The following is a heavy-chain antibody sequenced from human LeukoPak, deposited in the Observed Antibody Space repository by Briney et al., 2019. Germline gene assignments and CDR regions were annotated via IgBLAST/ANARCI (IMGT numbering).Heavy chain of an antibody. CDR1: GFTFSSYA. CDR3: ARAGTCSGGSCYSHYYYGMDV. Sequence: GGSLRLSCAASGFTFSSYAMHWVRQAPGKGLEWVAVISYDGSNKYYADSVKGRFTISRDNSKNTLHLQMNSLRAEDTAVYYCARAGTCSGGSCYSHYYYGMDVWGQGTTVTVSS. CDR2: ISYDGSNK. V-gene: IGHV3-30-3*01. D-gene: IGHD2-15*01. J-gene: IGHJ6*02.